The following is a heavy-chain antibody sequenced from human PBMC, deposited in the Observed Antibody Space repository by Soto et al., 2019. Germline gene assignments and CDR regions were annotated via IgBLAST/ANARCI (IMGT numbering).Heavy chain of an antibody. CDR3: ATDRASVAGGFDF. Sequence: ASVKVSCKASGYTFTGYYMHWVRQAPGQGLEWMGGIRRDQGGTNYAQKFQGRVTLTEDTSTDTVFMELTSLRLDDTAIYYCATDRASVAGGFDFWGQGTAVTVSS. J-gene: IGHJ4*02. CDR2: IRRDQGGT. CDR1: GYTFTGYY. D-gene: IGHD6-19*01. V-gene: IGHV1-2*02.